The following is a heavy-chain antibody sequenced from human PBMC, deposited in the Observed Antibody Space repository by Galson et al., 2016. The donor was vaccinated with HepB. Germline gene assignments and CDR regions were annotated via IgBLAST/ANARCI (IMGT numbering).Heavy chain of an antibody. Sequence: ATLSLTCTVSDGSISSHWWSWVRQPPGKGLEWVGEIFHLGNTYSNPSLKSRVTVSVDTSKNQFSLKLSSVTAADTAVYYCARHSRSATTGTTRAFDYWGQGTLVTVSS. CDR1: DGSISSHW. D-gene: IGHD1-1*01. CDR2: IFHLGNT. V-gene: IGHV4-4*02. J-gene: IGHJ4*02. CDR3: ARHSRSATTGTTRAFDY.